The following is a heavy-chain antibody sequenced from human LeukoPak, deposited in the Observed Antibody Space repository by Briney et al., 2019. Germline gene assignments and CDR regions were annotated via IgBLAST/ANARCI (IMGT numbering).Heavy chain of an antibody. Sequence: PSQTLSLTCTVSGGSISSGSYWWSWIRQHPERGLEWIGYHYYSGNTYYNPSLESRVSISVDTSKNQLSLTLTSVTAADTAVYYCARGHHTSSAYHCNAMDVWGQGTTVTVSS. CDR1: GGSISSGSYW. V-gene: IGHV4-31*03. CDR2: HYYSGNT. J-gene: IGHJ6*02. CDR3: ARGHHTSSAYHCNAMDV. D-gene: IGHD2/OR15-2a*01.